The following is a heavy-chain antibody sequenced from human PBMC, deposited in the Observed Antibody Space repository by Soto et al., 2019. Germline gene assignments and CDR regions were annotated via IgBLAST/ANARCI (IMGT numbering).Heavy chain of an antibody. CDR1: GYTFSNYD. Sequence: QVQLVQSGAELKKPGASVKVSCKASGYTFSNYDMNWVRQATGQGPEWIGWVNPNNGDTGYAQKFQGRVTLTTDISTTPAYMELTSLRSEDTAIYYCAKVSRKGSAIDFDYWGQGTLLTVSS. D-gene: IGHD3-10*01. J-gene: IGHJ4*02. CDR2: VNPNNGDT. CDR3: AKVSRKGSAIDFDY. V-gene: IGHV1-8*01.